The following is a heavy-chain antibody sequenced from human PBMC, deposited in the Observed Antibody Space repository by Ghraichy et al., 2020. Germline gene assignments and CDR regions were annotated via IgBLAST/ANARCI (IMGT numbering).Heavy chain of an antibody. J-gene: IGHJ4*02. Sequence: GGSLRLSCAASGFTFSSYSMNWVRQAPGKGLEWVSSISSSSSYIYYADSVKGRFTISRDNAKNSLYLQMNSLRAEDTAVYYCARSWQSGVVIKYYFDYWGQGTLVTVSS. CDR3: ARSWQSGVVIKYYFDY. CDR2: ISSSSSYI. CDR1: GFTFSSYS. V-gene: IGHV3-21*01. D-gene: IGHD3-3*01.